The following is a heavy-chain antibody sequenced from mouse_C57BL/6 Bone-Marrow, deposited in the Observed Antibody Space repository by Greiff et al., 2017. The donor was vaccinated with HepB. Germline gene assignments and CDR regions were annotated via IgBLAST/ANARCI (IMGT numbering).Heavy chain of an antibody. D-gene: IGHD1-1*01. J-gene: IGHJ1*03. V-gene: IGHV1-63*01. CDR3: ARSPITTGWYFDV. CDR1: GYTFTNYW. CDR2: IYPGGGYT. Sequence: QVQLQQPGAELVRPGTSVKMSCKASGYTFTNYWIGWAKQRPGHGLEWIGDIYPGGGYTNYNEKFKGKATLTADKSSSTAYMQFSSLTSEDSAIYYCARSPITTGWYFDVWGTGTTVTVSS.